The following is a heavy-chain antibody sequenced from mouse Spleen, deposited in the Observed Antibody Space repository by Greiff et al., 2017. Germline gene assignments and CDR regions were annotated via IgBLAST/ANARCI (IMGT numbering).Heavy chain of an antibody. V-gene: IGHV5-17*01. CDR1: GFTFSDYG. Sequence: DVKLQESGGGLVKPGGSLKLSCAASGFTFSDYGMHWVRQAPEKGLEWVAYISSGSSTIYYADTVKGRFTISRDNAKNTLFLQMTSLRSEDTAMYYCARRNYGSSYGYFDYWGQGTTLTVSS. D-gene: IGHD1-1*01. CDR3: ARRNYGSSYGYFDY. CDR2: ISSGSSTI. J-gene: IGHJ2*01.